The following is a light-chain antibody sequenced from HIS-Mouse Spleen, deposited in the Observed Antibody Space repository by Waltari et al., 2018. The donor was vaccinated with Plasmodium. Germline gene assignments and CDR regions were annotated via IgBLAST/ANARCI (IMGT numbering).Light chain of an antibody. CDR3: YSTDSSGNHRV. Sequence: SYALTPPPSVSVSPGPTDRIPCSGDALPQKYAYWHPQKSGQAHVLVIYEDSKRPSGIPERFSGSSSGTMATLTISGAQVEDEADYYCYSTDSSGNHRVFGGGTKLTVL. V-gene: IGLV3-10*01. CDR1: ALPQKY. J-gene: IGLJ3*02. CDR2: EDS.